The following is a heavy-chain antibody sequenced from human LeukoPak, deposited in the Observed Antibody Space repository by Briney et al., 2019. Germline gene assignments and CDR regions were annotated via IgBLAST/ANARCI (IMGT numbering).Heavy chain of an antibody. CDR2: IYSGGCT. D-gene: IGHD1-26*01. CDR3: AREAIVGATTEYYFDY. CDR1: GFTVRSNY. V-gene: IGHV3-53*01. Sequence: GWSVRESCPGSGFTVRSNYISWVRPAPGKGLDGVSVIYSGGCTYYADSVKGRFTISRDNSKNTLYLQMNSLRAEDTAVYYCAREAIVGATTEYYFDYWGQGTLVTVSS. J-gene: IGHJ4*02.